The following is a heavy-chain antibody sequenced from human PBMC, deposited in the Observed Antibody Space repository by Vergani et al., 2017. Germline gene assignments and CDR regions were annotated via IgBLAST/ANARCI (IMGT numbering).Heavy chain of an antibody. V-gene: IGHV4-59*01. D-gene: IGHD6-13*01. CDR2: IYYSGST. CDR1: GGSISSYY. CDR3: ARSSGHISSLNWFDP. Sequence: QVQLQESGPGLVKPSETLSLTCTVSGGSISSYYWSWIWQPPGKGLEWIGYIYYSGSTNYNPSLKSRVTISVDTSKNQFSLKLSSVTAADTAVYYCARSSGHISSLNWFDPWGQGTLVTVPS. J-gene: IGHJ5*02.